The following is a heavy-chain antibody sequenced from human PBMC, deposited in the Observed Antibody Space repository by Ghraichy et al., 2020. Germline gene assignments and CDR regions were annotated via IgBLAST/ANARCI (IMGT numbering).Heavy chain of an antibody. D-gene: IGHD6-13*01. CDR3: ARAAGQQQLVVLDY. J-gene: IGHJ4*02. CDR2: IYYSGST. Sequence: GSLSLTCTVSGGSISRYYWRWIRQPPGKGLEWIGYIYYSGSTNYNPSLKSRVTIAVDTSKNQFSLKLSPVTAADTAVYYCARAAGQQQLVVLDYWGQGTLVTVSS. V-gene: IGHV4-59*01. CDR1: GGSISRYY.